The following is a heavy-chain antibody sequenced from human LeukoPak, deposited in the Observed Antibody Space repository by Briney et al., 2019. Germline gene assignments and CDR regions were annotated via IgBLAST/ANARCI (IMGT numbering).Heavy chain of an antibody. V-gene: IGHV3-7*01. D-gene: IGHD2-21*02. CDR2: IKQDGSEK. CDR3: ARVTTAIPDAFDI. Sequence: GGSLRLSCAASEFTFSSYWMSWVRQAPGKGLEWVANIKQDGSEKYYVDSVKGRFTISRDNAKNSLYLQMNSLRAEDTAVYYCARVTTAIPDAFDIWGQGTMVTVSS. CDR1: EFTFSSYW. J-gene: IGHJ3*02.